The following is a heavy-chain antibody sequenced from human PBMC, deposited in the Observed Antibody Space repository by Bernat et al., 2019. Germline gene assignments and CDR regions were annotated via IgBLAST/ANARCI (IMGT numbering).Heavy chain of an antibody. CDR2: IIPIFGTA. CDR3: ARDINSRDILTGYYWGKYYFDY. V-gene: IGHV1-69*06. J-gene: IGHJ4*02. D-gene: IGHD3-9*01. CDR1: GGTFSSYA. Sequence: QVQLVQSGAEVKKPGSSVKVSCKASGGTFSSYAISWVRQAPGQGLEWMGGIIPIFGTANYAQKFQGRVTMTTDTSTSTAYMELRSLRSDDTAVYYCARDINSRDILTGYYWGKYYFDYWGQGTLVTVSS.